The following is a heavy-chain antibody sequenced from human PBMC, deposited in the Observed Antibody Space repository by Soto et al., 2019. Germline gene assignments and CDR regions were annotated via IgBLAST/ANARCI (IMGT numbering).Heavy chain of an antibody. CDR3: ASTLAYCGGDCYNY. J-gene: IGHJ4*02. D-gene: IGHD2-21*02. Sequence: SVTLSLTCPFSVCSISSYSWSWIRQPPGKGLEWIGYIYYSGSTNYNPSLKSRVTISVDTSKNQFSLKLSSVTAADTAVYYCASTLAYCGGDCYNYWGQGTLVTVS. V-gene: IGHV4-59*01. CDR2: IYYSGST. CDR1: VCSISSYS.